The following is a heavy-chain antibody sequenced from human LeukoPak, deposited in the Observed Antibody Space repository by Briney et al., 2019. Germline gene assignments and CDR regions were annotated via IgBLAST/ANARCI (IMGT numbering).Heavy chain of an antibody. J-gene: IGHJ4*02. CDR2: IIPIFGTA. D-gene: IGHD3-16*01. CDR3: ATWRGDLYYFDY. Sequence: ASVKVSCKASGGTFSSYAISWVRQAPGQGLEWMGGIIPIFGTANYAQKFQGRVTITADESTSTAYMELSSLRSEDTAVYYCATWRGDLYYFDYWGQGTLVTVSS. V-gene: IGHV1-69*13. CDR1: GGTFSSYA.